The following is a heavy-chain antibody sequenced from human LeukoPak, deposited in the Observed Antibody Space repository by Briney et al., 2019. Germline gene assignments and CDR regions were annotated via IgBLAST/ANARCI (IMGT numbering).Heavy chain of an antibody. CDR1: GGSITSSFY. V-gene: IGHV4-59*12. J-gene: IGHJ5*02. CDR2: IYNSGST. Sequence: PSETLSLTCTVSGGSITSSFYWSWIRQSPGKGLEWIGYIYNSGSTNYNPSLKSRVTMSVDTSKNQFSLKLSSVTAADTAVYYCARGGYDILTGYSGGVWFDPWGQGTLVTVSS. D-gene: IGHD3-9*01. CDR3: ARGGYDILTGYSGGVWFDP.